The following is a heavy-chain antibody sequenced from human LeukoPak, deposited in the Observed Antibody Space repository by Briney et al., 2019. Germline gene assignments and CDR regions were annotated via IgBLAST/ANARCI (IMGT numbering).Heavy chain of an antibody. V-gene: IGHV1-18*01. Sequence: ASVRVSCKASGYTFTSYGISWVRQAPGQGLEWMGWISAYNGNTNYAQKLQGRVTMTTDTSTSTAYMELRSLRSDDTAVYYCARDLTEWATPLYGMDVWGQGTTVTVSS. CDR1: GYTFTSYG. CDR2: ISAYNGNT. J-gene: IGHJ6*02. D-gene: IGHD2-15*01. CDR3: ARDLTEWATPLYGMDV.